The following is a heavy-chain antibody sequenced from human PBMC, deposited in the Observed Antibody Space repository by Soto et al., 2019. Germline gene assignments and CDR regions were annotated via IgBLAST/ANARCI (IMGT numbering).Heavy chain of an antibody. V-gene: IGHV3-48*02. D-gene: IGHD2-15*01. CDR3: ARETPPFDS. CDR1: GFTFSDYP. J-gene: IGHJ4*02. Sequence: QLVESGGGLVQPGVSLILSCAASGFTFSDYPMHWVRQAPGKGLEWVSSIRTISSAIYFADSVRGRFTISRDKARNSLYLQMTRLRDEDTAVYYCARETPPFDSWGQGTLVTVSS. CDR2: IRTISSAI.